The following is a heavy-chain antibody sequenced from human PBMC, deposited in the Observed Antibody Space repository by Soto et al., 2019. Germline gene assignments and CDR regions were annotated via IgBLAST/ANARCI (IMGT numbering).Heavy chain of an antibody. CDR2: INSNGDST. Sequence: GGSLRLSCVASGFTFSRYVMSWVRQAPGKGLEWVSTINSNGDSTYYADSVKGRFTISRDNSRNSLYLQVNSLRAEDTAVYYCARVPDLDYCSRTSCLYYFDFWGQRALVTVSS. CDR1: GFTFSRYV. D-gene: IGHD2-2*01. J-gene: IGHJ4*02. V-gene: IGHV3-23*01. CDR3: ARVPDLDYCSRTSCLYYFDF.